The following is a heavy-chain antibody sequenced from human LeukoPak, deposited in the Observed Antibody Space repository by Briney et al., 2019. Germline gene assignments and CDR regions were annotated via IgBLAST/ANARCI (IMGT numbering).Heavy chain of an antibody. Sequence: PGGSLRLSCAASGFTFSSYSMNWVRQASGKGLEWVGRIRSKANSYATAYAASVKGRFTISRDDSKNTAYLQMNSLKTEDTAVYYCTRQGQDSSGYYSLYYFDYWGQGTLVTVSS. V-gene: IGHV3-73*01. J-gene: IGHJ4*02. CDR3: TRQGQDSSGYYSLYYFDY. CDR2: IRSKANSYAT. CDR1: GFTFSSYS. D-gene: IGHD3-22*01.